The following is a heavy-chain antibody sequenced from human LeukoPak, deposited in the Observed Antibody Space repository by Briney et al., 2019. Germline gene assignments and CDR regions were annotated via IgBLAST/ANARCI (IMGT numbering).Heavy chain of an antibody. V-gene: IGHV4-4*02. CDR3: ASLEKDTDYYYGMDV. CDR2: IYHSGST. D-gene: IGHD5-24*01. CDR1: GGSISSSNW. Sequence: PSETLSLTCAVSGGSISSSNWWSWVRQPPGKGLEWIGEIYHSGSTNYNPSLKSRVTISVDKSKNQFSLKLSSVTAADTAVYYCASLEKDTDYYYGMDVWGQGTTVTVSS. J-gene: IGHJ6*02.